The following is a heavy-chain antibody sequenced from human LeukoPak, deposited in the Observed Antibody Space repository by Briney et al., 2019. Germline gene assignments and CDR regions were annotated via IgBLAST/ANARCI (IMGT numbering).Heavy chain of an antibody. CDR3: ARRRGRYSGDAFDI. V-gene: IGHV5-51*01. CDR1: GYRFTSYW. J-gene: IGHJ3*02. D-gene: IGHD1-26*01. Sequence: GESLKISCKGSGYRFTSYWIGWARQMPGKGLEWMGFIYPGGSDTRYSPSFQGQVTISADKSMSTAYLQWSSLKASGTAMYYCARRRGRYSGDAFDIWGQGTMVTVSS. CDR2: IYPGGSDT.